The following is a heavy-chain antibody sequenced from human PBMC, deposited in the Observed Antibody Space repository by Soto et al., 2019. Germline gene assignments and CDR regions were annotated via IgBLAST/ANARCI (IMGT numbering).Heavy chain of an antibody. CDR2: INPSGGST. CDR3: ARDMIGDILPTYYKVYYYAMDV. V-gene: IGHV1-46*01. CDR1: GYTFTSYY. Sequence: ASVKVSCKASGYTFTSYYMHWVRQAPGQGLEWMGIINPSGGSTSYAQKFQGRVTMTRDNAKNSLYLQMNSLRAEDTALYYCARDMIGDILPTYYKVYYYAMDVWGQGTTVTVSS. D-gene: IGHD3-9*01. J-gene: IGHJ6*02.